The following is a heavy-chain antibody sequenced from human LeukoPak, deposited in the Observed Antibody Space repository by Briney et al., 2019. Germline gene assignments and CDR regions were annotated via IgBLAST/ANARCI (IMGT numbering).Heavy chain of an antibody. D-gene: IGHD1-1*01. CDR1: GGSFSSYY. CDR3: AAQLERRARWFDP. V-gene: IGHV4-59*01. J-gene: IGHJ5*02. CDR2: IYYSGST. Sequence: SETLSLTCAVYGGSFSSYYWSWIRQPPGKGLEWIGYIYYSGSTNYNPSLKSRVTISVDTSKNQFSLKLSSVTAADTAGYYCAAQLERRARWFDPWGQGTLVTVSS.